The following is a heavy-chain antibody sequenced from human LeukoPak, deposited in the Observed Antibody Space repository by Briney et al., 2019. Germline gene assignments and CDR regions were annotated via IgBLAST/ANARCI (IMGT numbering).Heavy chain of an antibody. CDR1: GSTFTSYS. CDR3: ARDLHDSSGYSSY. J-gene: IGHJ4*02. Sequence: TGGSLRLSCAASGSTFTSYSMNWVRQAPGKGLEWVSTISGGGGSTYYADSVKGRFTISRDNSKNTLYLQMNSPRAEDTAVYYCARDLHDSSGYSSYWGQGTLVTVSS. V-gene: IGHV3-23*01. CDR2: ISGGGGST. D-gene: IGHD3-22*01.